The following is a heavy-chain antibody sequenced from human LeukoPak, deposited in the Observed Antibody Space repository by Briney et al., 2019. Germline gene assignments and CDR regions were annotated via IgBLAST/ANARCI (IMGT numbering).Heavy chain of an antibody. D-gene: IGHD6-19*01. V-gene: IGHV3-48*01. CDR3: ASRSGLGAFDI. Sequence: GGSLRLSCAASGFTFSTYKMNWVRQAPGEGLEWLSYISHDSVTEYYGDSARGRFTISRDNANNSLYLQMNSLRVEDTAVYYCASRSGLGAFDIWGQGTMVIVSS. CDR1: GFTFSTYK. J-gene: IGHJ3*02. CDR2: ISHDSVTE.